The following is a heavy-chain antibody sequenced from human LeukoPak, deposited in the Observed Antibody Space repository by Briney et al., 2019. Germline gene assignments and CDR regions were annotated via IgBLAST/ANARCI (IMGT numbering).Heavy chain of an antibody. CDR1: GGSISSGGYY. V-gene: IGHV4-61*02. Sequence: SETLSLTCTVSGGSISSGGYYWSWLRQPAGKGLEWIGRIYTSGSTNYNPSLKSRVTISVDTSKNQFSLKLSSVTAADTAVYYCARGRPYYYDSSGYYGYWGQGTLVTVSS. J-gene: IGHJ4*02. CDR2: IYTSGST. D-gene: IGHD3-22*01. CDR3: ARGRPYYYDSSGYYGY.